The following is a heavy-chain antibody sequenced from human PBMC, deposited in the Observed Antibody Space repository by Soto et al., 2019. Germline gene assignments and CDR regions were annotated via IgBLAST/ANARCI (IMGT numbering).Heavy chain of an antibody. CDR2: MNPGSGDT. V-gene: IGHV1-8*01. J-gene: IGHJ5*02. CDR1: GYSFTNSD. Sequence: ASVKVSCKASGYSFTNSDVSWVRQATGQGLEWMGWMNPGSGDTGYAQKFQGRVTMTRDISIATAYMELSSLRSDDTAIYYCARMATFGSLNWFDPWGQGTLVTVSS. CDR3: ARMATFGSLNWFDP. D-gene: IGHD3-16*01.